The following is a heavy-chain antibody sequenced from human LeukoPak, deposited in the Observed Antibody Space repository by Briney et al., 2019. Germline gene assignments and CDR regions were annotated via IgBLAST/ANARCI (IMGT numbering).Heavy chain of an antibody. CDR2: INHSGST. J-gene: IGHJ2*01. V-gene: IGHV4-34*01. D-gene: IGHD4-17*01. Sequence: SETLSLTCAVYGGSFSGYYWSWIRQPPGKGLEWIGEINHSGSTNYNPSLKSRVTISVDTSKNQFSLKLSSVTAADTAVYYCARGGLSTVYWNFDLWGRGTLVTVSS. CDR3: ARGGLSTVYWNFDL. CDR1: GGSFSGYY.